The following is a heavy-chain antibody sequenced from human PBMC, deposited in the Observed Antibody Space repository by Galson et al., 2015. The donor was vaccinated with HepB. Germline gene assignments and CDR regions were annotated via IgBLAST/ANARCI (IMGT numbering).Heavy chain of an antibody. CDR3: TTNRRCPDY. J-gene: IGHJ4*02. CDR1: GFTFSDAW. CDR2: IKKKAHGGTT. V-gene: IGHV3-15*01. D-gene: IGHD4-17*01. Sequence: SLRLSCAASGFTFSDAWMSWVRQAPGKGLEWVGHIKKKAHGGTTDYATPVKGRFTISRDDSKTTLYLQMNSLQTEDTAVYYCTTNRRCPDYWGQGTLVTVSS.